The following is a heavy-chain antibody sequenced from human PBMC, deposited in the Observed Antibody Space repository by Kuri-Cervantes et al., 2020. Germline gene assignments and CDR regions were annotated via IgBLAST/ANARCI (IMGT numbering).Heavy chain of an antibody. D-gene: IGHD6-19*01. CDR1: GFTFSTYW. Sequence: GGSLRHSCSASGFTFSTYWMSWVRQAPGQGLEWVANIKQDGSERYYVDSVKGRFTISRDNAKNSLYRQMYSLSTEDKAVDYCARWSWLTNAARFDYWGQGTMVTVSS. CDR2: IKQDGSER. J-gene: IGHJ4*02. V-gene: IGHV3-7*01. CDR3: ARWSWLTNAARFDY.